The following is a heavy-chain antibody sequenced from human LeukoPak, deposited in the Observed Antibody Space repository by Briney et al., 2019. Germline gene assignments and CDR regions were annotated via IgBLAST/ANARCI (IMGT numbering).Heavy chain of an antibody. CDR1: GFIFSRYA. J-gene: IGHJ4*02. D-gene: IGHD4/OR15-4a*01. CDR2: ISFDGSTK. V-gene: IGHV3-30*09. Sequence: GGSLRLSCAASGFIFSRYALHWVRQAPGKGLEWVSFISFDGSTKDYADSVKGRLAISRDNSKNTLDLQMSSLRPDDTAIYYCARGVTAYAAFDLWGQGTLVTVSS. CDR3: ARGVTAYAAFDL.